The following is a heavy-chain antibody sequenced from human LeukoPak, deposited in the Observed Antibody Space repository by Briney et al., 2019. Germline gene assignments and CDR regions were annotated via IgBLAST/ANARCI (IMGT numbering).Heavy chain of an antibody. Sequence: PGGSLRLSCAASRFTFSTYWMHWVRQAPGKGLVWVSRINSDGSSTDYADSVKGRFTISRDNAKNTLYLQMNSLRAEDTAVYYCVRGGGKQLGHFDYWGQGTLVTVSS. V-gene: IGHV3-74*01. CDR2: INSDGSST. J-gene: IGHJ4*02. D-gene: IGHD6-6*01. CDR3: VRGGGKQLGHFDY. CDR1: RFTFSTYW.